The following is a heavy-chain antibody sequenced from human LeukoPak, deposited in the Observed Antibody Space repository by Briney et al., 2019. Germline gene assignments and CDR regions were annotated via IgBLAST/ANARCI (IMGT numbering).Heavy chain of an antibody. J-gene: IGHJ5*02. D-gene: IGHD2-15*01. V-gene: IGHV3-23*01. Sequence: PGGSLRLSCAASGFTFSSDAMSWVRQAPGKGLGWVSAISGSGGSTYYADSVKGRFTISRDNSKNTLYLQMNSLRAEDTAVYYCAKVGIVVVVAAPTSNWFDPWGQGTLVTVSS. CDR1: GFTFSSDA. CDR2: ISGSGGST. CDR3: AKVGIVVVVAAPTSNWFDP.